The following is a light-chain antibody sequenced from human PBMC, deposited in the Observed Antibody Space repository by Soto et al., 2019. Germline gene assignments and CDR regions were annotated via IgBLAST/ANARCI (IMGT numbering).Light chain of an antibody. CDR1: QTVLYSSNNKNY. Sequence: DIVMTQSPDSLAVSLGERATINCKSSQTVLYSSNNKNYLAWYQQKPGQPPKLLIYWAFTRESGVPDRFSGGGSGTDFTLSISNLQAEDVAVYYCQQYNRTPPTFGGGTKVEIK. CDR2: WAF. J-gene: IGKJ4*01. CDR3: QQYNRTPPT. V-gene: IGKV4-1*01.